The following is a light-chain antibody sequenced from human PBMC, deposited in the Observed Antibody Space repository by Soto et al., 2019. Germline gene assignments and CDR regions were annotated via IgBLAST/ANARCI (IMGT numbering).Light chain of an antibody. CDR3: QQYNNYPFT. CDR1: QDIGNF. CDR2: AAS. V-gene: IGKV1-27*01. Sequence: DIQMTQSPSSLSAFVGDRVTITCRASQDIGNFLAWYQQKPGKVPKLLIYAASTLQSGVPSRFSGSGSGTDFTLTISSLQPDDFATYYCQQYNNYPFTFGPGTKVDIK. J-gene: IGKJ3*01.